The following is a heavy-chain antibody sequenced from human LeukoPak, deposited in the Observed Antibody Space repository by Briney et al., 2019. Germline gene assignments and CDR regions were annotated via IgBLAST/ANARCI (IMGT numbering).Heavy chain of an antibody. CDR3: ARGRYYGSGSYPVDY. J-gene: IGHJ4*02. D-gene: IGHD3-10*01. V-gene: IGHV4-34*01. CDR1: GGSFSGYY. CDR2: INHSGST. Sequence: SETLSLTCAVYGGSFSGYYWSWIRQPPGKGLEWIGEINHSGSTNYSPSLKSRVTISVDTSKNQFSLKLSSVTAADTAVYYCARGRYYGSGSYPVDYWGQGTLVTVSS.